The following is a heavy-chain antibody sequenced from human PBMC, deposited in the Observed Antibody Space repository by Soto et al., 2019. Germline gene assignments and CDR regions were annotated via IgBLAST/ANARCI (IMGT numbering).Heavy chain of an antibody. D-gene: IGHD5-12*01. Sequence: QLQLQESGSGLVKPSQTLSLTCAVSGGSISSGGYSWSWIRQPPGKGLEWIGYIYHSGSTYYNPSLKCRVTVAVDRSTNQFSLKLSSVTAADTAGYYGAGGPGVARNYWGQGTLVPVSS. J-gene: IGHJ4*02. V-gene: IGHV4-30-2*01. CDR1: GGSISSGGYS. CDR3: AGGPGVARNY. CDR2: IYHSGST.